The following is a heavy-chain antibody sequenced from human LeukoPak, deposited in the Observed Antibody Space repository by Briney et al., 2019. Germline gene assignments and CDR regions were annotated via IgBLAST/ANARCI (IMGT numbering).Heavy chain of an antibody. J-gene: IGHJ4*02. Sequence: GGSLRLSCAASGFTFSSYSMNWVRQAPGKGLEWVSSISSSSSYIYCADSVKGRFTISRDNAKNSLYLQMNSLRAEDTAVYYCARIPGAAAGHWGQGTLVTVSS. V-gene: IGHV3-21*01. D-gene: IGHD6-13*01. CDR3: ARIPGAAAGH. CDR1: GFTFSSYS. CDR2: ISSSSSYI.